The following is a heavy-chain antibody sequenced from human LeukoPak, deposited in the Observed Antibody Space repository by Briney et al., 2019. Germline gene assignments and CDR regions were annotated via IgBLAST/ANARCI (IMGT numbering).Heavy chain of an antibody. CDR1: GFTFDDYA. Sequence: PAGSLRLSCATYGFTFDDYAMDWVRHAPGKGLEWVSIISWDGGNNYYADHVKGRFTISRDNSKNSMYLQMNRLNAKDTALYYCTECGLVDGFSYYLDVWGKGTAVTVSS. CDR2: ISWDGGNN. D-gene: IGHD2-8*01. CDR3: TECGLVDGFSYYLDV. J-gene: IGHJ6*03. V-gene: IGHV3-43D*03.